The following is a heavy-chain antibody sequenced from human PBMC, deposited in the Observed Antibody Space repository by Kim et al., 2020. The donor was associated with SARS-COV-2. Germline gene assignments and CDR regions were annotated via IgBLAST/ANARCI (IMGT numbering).Heavy chain of an antibody. Sequence: GESLKISCKGSGYSFTSYWIGWVRQMPGKGLEWMGIIYPGDSDTRYSPSFQGQVTISADKSISTAYLQWSSLKASDTAMYYCARLYAWNGDYYYYYMDVWGKGTTVPVSS. CDR3: ARLYAWNGDYYYYYMDV. CDR2: IYPGDSDT. J-gene: IGHJ6*03. V-gene: IGHV5-51*01. CDR1: GYSFTSYW. D-gene: IGHD1-1*01.